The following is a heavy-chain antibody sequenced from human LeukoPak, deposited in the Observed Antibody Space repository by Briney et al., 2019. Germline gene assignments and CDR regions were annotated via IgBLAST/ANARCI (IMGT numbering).Heavy chain of an antibody. V-gene: IGHV1-69*13. D-gene: IGHD3-3*01. CDR2: IIPIFGTA. CDR3: ARVRFLEWLGMDV. J-gene: IGHJ6*02. Sequence: RASVKVSCKASGGTFSSYAISWVRQAPGQGLEWMGGIIPIFGTANYAQKFQGRVTITADESTSTAYMELSSLRSEDTAVYYCARVRFLEWLGMDVWGQGTTVTVSS. CDR1: GGTFSSYA.